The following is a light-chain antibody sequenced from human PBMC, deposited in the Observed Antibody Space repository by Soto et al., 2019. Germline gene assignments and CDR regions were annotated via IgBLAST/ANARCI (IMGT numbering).Light chain of an antibody. CDR1: QALSNY. Sequence: IQLTQSPSSLSASVGDRVTITCRASQALSNYLAWYQQKPGKAPDLLIYSASTLQSGVPSRFSGSGSETEFSLTIRALRPEDFATYYCQQLSRYPLTFGGGTKVDIK. V-gene: IGKV1-9*01. J-gene: IGKJ4*01. CDR3: QQLSRYPLT. CDR2: SAS.